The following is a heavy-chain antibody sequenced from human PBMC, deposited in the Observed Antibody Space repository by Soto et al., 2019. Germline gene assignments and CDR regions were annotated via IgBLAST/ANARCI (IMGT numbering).Heavy chain of an antibody. J-gene: IGHJ6*02. CDR1: GYTFTRYG. V-gene: IGHV1-18*01. CDR3: AREGYCSSGSCALYSHDYCGMDV. Sequence: ASVKVSCKASGYTFTRYGISWVRQAPGQGLEWMGWISTYNANTRYAQKFQGTVTMATDTSTNTAYMELRSLTSDDTAVYYCAREGYCSSGSCALYSHDYCGMDVWGQGTTVTVSS. D-gene: IGHD2-15*01. CDR2: ISTYNANT.